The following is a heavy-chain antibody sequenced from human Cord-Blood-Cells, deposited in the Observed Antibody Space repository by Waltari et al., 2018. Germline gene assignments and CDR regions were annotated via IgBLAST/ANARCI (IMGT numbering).Heavy chain of an antibody. Sequence: EVQLVESGGGLVQPGGSLRLSCAASGFTFSSYWMHWVGQAPGKGLVWVSRINSDGSSTSYADSVKGRFTISRDNAKNTLYLQMNSLRAEDTAVYYCARVAVYGDVFDYWGQGTLVTVSS. CDR3: ARVAVYGDVFDY. J-gene: IGHJ4*02. V-gene: IGHV3-74*01. CDR1: GFTFSSYW. D-gene: IGHD4-17*01. CDR2: INSDGSST.